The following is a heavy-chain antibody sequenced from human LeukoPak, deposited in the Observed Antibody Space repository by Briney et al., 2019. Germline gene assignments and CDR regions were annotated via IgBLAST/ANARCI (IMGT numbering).Heavy chain of an antibody. D-gene: IGHD6-19*01. J-gene: IGHJ4*02. Sequence: ASVKVSRKASGYTFTGYYMHWVRQAPGQGLEWMGWINPNSGGTNYAQKFQGRVTMTRDTSISTAYMELSRLRSDDTAVYYCASRHGSGWYYFDYWGQGTLVTVSS. V-gene: IGHV1-2*02. CDR2: INPNSGGT. CDR3: ASRHGSGWYYFDY. CDR1: GYTFTGYY.